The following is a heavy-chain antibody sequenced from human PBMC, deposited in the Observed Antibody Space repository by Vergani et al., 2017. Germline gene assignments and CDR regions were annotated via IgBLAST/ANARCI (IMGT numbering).Heavy chain of an antibody. CDR2: IDYSGST. J-gene: IGHJ5*02. CDR3: ASAYCNGGSCWGWIWFDP. Sequence: QVQLQESGPGLVKPSQTLSLTCTVSGGSISSGDYYWSWIRQPPGKGLEWIGYIDYSGSTYYNPSLQSRVTISVDTSKNQFSLKLSSVTAADTAVYYCASAYCNGGSCWGWIWFDPWGQGTLVTVSS. CDR1: GGSISSGDYY. D-gene: IGHD2-15*01. V-gene: IGHV4-30-4*08.